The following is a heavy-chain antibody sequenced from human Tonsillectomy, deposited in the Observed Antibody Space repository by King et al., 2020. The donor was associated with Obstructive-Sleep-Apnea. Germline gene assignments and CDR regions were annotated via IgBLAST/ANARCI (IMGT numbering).Heavy chain of an antibody. CDR3: AGGLRGGSGWYYFDV. J-gene: IGHJ4*02. Sequence: QLVQSGAEVKKPGSSVKVSCKTSGGTFSNSAITWLRQAPGQGPERMGAIIPKFGTPNYAQNFQGRVTITADESTNTAYMELTSLRSDDTAVYYCAGGLRGGSGWYYFDVWGQGTLVTVSS. V-gene: IGHV1-69*01. CDR2: IIPKFGTP. D-gene: IGHD6-19*01. CDR1: GGTFSNSA.